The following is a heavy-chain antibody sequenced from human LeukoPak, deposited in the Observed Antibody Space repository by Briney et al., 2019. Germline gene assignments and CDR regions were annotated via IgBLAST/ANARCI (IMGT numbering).Heavy chain of an antibody. D-gene: IGHD3-9*01. CDR1: GGTFSSYA. Sequence: ASVKVSCKASGGTFSSYAISWVRQASGQGLEWMGRIIPILGIANYAQKFQGRVTITADKSTSTAYMELSSLRSEDTAVYYCARGYYDISTGYYSDVYYFDYWGQGTLVTVSS. CDR2: IIPILGIA. CDR3: ARGYYDISTGYYSDVYYFDY. J-gene: IGHJ4*02. V-gene: IGHV1-69*04.